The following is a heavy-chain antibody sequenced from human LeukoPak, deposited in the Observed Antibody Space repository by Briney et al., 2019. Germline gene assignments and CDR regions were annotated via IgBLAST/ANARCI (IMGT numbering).Heavy chain of an antibody. Sequence: SETLSLTCTVSGGSISSYYWSWIRQPPGKGLEWIGYIYYSGSTNYNPSLKSRVTISVDTSKNQFSLKLSSVTAADTAVYYCARQKGSSPWYLQHWGQGTLVTVSS. CDR1: GGSISSYY. J-gene: IGHJ1*01. CDR3: ARQKGSSPWYLQH. CDR2: IYYSGST. D-gene: IGHD6-13*01. V-gene: IGHV4-59*08.